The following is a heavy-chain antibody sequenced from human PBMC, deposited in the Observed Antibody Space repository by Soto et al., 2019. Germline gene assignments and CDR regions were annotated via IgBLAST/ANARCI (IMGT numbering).Heavy chain of an antibody. D-gene: IGHD4-17*01. Sequence: QVQLVESGGGVVQPGRSLRLSCAASGFTFSSYGMHWVRQASGRELEWVAVISDDGSHEYYAGSVKGRFTISRDDSKNTLFLEMNSLRPEDTAVYYCAKDAATTYYFDLWGRGTLVTVSS. CDR3: AKDAATTYYFDL. V-gene: IGHV3-30*18. CDR1: GFTFSSYG. CDR2: ISDDGSHE. J-gene: IGHJ2*01.